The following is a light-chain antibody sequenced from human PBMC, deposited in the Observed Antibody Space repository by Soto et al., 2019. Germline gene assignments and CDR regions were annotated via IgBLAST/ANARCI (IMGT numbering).Light chain of an antibody. J-gene: IGLJ1*01. CDR3: CSYTTTYTYV. Sequence: QSALTQPASVSGYPGQSITISCTGTSSDVGSYNRVSWYQQHPGKAPKLMIYEGTKRPSGVSTRFSGSKSGNTASLTISGLLAEDEGDYYCCSYTTTYTYVFGTGTKVTVL. V-gene: IGLV2-23*01. CDR1: SSDVGSYNR. CDR2: EGT.